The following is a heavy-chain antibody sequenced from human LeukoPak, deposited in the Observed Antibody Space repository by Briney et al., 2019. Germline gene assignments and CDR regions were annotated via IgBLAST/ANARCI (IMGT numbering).Heavy chain of an antibody. V-gene: IGHV4-59*08. D-gene: IGHD2-2*01. Sequence: SETLSLTCTVSGGSISSYYWSWIRQPPGKGLEWIGYIYYSGSTNYNPSLKSRVTISVDTSKNQFSLKLSSVTAADTAVYYCARYAGRWSHFDYWGQGTLVTVSS. CDR3: ARYAGRWSHFDY. CDR2: IYYSGST. J-gene: IGHJ4*02. CDR1: GGSISSYY.